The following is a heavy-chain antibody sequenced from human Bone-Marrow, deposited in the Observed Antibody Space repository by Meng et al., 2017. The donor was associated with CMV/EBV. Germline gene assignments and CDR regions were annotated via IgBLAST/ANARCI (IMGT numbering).Heavy chain of an antibody. CDR3: ARAQVSIFGVVILKYYYYYYGMDV. J-gene: IGHJ6*02. D-gene: IGHD3-3*01. Sequence: SVKVSCKASGGPFSSYAISWVRQAPGQGLEWMGGIIPIFGTANYAQKFQGRVTITTDESTSTAYMELSSLRSEDTAVYYCARAQVSIFGVVILKYYYYYYGMDVWGQGTTVTFSS. CDR2: IIPIFGTA. V-gene: IGHV1-69*05. CDR1: GGPFSSYA.